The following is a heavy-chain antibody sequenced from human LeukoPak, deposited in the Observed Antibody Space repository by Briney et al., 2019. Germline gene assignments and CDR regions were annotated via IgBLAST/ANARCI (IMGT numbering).Heavy chain of an antibody. V-gene: IGHV3-30*18. CDR1: GFTFSSYA. D-gene: IGHD3-22*01. CDR2: ISYDGSNK. CDR3: AKDIGYYYDSSGQNYYYYGMDV. J-gene: IGHJ6*02. Sequence: GGSLRLSCAASGFTFSSYAMSWVRQAPGKGLEWVAIISYDGSNKYYADSVKGRFTISRDNSKNTLYLQMNSLRAEDTAVYYCAKDIGYYYDSSGQNYYYYGMDVWGQGTTVTVSS.